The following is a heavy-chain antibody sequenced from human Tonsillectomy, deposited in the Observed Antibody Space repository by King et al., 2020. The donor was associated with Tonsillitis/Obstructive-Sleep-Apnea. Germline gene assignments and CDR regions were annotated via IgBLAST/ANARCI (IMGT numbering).Heavy chain of an antibody. J-gene: IGHJ6*03. CDR3: AASPRYIYGYYYMDV. D-gene: IGHD5-18*01. CDR2: IVSGSGNT. CDR1: GFTFASSA. Sequence: QLVQSGPELKKPGTSVKVSCKASGFTFASSAVQWVRQARGQPLEWMGWIVSGSGNTKYAQKFQERVTITWDQSTSTAYMEVSSLRSEDTAVYYCAASPRYIYGYYYMDVWGKGTTVTVSS. V-gene: IGHV1-58*01.